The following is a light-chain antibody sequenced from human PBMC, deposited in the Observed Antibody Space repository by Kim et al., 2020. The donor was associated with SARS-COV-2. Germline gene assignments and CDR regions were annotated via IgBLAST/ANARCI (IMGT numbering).Light chain of an antibody. V-gene: IGKV1-5*01. CDR1: QSISSW. CDR2: DAS. J-gene: IGKJ1*01. CDR3: QQYNRGPPWT. Sequence: DIQMTQSPSTLSASVGDRVTITCRASQSISSWLAWYQQKPGKAPKLLIYDASSLESGVPSRFSGSGSGTEFTLTISSLQPDDFATYYCQQYNRGPPWTFGQGTKVDIK.